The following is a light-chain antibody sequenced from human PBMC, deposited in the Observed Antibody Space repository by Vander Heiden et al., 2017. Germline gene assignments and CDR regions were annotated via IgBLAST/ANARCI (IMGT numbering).Light chain of an antibody. CDR1: QTISNW. V-gene: IGKV1-5*03. CDR3: QQYNSYVT. Sequence: DLQMTQSPSTLSASVGDRVTITCRASQTISNWLAWYQQKPGKAPKLLIYKASSLESGVPSRFSGSGSGTEFTLTICSLQPDDFATYYCQQYNSYVTFGPGTKVDI. CDR2: KAS. J-gene: IGKJ3*01.